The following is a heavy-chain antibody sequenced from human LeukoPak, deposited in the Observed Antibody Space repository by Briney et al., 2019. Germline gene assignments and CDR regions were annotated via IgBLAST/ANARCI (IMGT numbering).Heavy chain of an antibody. J-gene: IGHJ4*02. CDR3: ARNSGGIVVVPTAAPDY. CDR1: GYTFTGYY. V-gene: IGHV1-2*06. CDR2: INPNSGGT. D-gene: IGHD2-2*01. Sequence: ASVKVSCKASGYTFTGYYVHWVRQAPGLGLEWMGRINPNSGGTNYAQKFQVRVTMTRDTSISTAYMELSRLRSDDTAVYYCARNSGGIVVVPTAAPDYWGQGTLVTVSS.